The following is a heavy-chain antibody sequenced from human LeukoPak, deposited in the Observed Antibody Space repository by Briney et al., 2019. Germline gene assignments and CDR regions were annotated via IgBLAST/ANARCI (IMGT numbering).Heavy chain of an antibody. J-gene: IGHJ4*02. V-gene: IGHV3-74*01. CDR1: GFTFSRYW. CDR2: INGDGSST. D-gene: IGHD3-22*01. Sequence: PGGSLRLSCAASGFTFSRYWMHWVRQVPGKGLVWVSRINGDGSSTSYADSVKGRFTISRDNTKNTLYLQMDSLRAEDTAVYYCARGFYDSSGYYLVDWGQGSLVTVSS. CDR3: ARGFYDSSGYYLVD.